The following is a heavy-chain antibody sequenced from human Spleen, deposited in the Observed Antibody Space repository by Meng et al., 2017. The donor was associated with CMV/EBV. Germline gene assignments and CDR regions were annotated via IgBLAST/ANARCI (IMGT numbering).Heavy chain of an antibody. CDR1: GGSFSSSF. J-gene: IGHJ4*02. CDR2: VHHRENA. D-gene: IGHD3-3*01. Sequence: SQTLSLTCAVSGGSFSSSFWNWIRQTPGKGLEWIGEVHHRENASYTPSLKGRANISVDRSRNQLSLTLHSVTAADTAVYYCARGRGSGFLTSHYFDFWAQGTLVTVPS. CDR3: ARGRGSGFLTSHYFDF. V-gene: IGHV4-34*01.